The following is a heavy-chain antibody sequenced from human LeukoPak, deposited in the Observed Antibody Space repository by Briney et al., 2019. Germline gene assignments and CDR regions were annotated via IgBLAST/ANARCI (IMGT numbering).Heavy chain of an antibody. CDR2: ICAYNSNT. V-gene: IGHV1-18*01. D-gene: IGHD3-10*01. Sequence: ASVKLSCKASVYTVTSSGFSWVRQAPGPGREWMGWICAYNSNTNYAQTLQGRVTITTDTSTSTAYMELRSVRSADTAVYYCARIAVYGSESYYIPYYYYYMDVWGKGTTVTVSS. CDR1: VYTVTSSG. CDR3: ARIAVYGSESYYIPYYYYYMDV. J-gene: IGHJ6*03.